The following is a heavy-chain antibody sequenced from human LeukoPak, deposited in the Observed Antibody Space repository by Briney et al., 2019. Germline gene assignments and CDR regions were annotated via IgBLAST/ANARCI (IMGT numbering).Heavy chain of an antibody. CDR3: ARDRGYSSSWYGGREFDY. CDR1: GYSISSGYY. J-gene: IGHJ4*02. CDR2: IYHSGST. D-gene: IGHD6-13*01. V-gene: IGHV4-38-2*02. Sequence: SETLSLTCTVSGYSISSGYYWGWIRQPPGKGLEWIGSIYHSGSTYYNPSLKSRVTISVDTSKNQFSLKLSSVTAADTAVYYCARDRGYSSSWYGGREFDYWGQGTLVTVSS.